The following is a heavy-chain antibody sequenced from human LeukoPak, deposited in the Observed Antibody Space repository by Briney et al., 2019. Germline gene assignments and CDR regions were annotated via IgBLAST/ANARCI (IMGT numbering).Heavy chain of an antibody. CDR2: IYSGGAT. J-gene: IGHJ4*02. CDR1: GITVSTNY. V-gene: IGHV3-66*02. CDR3: ADDFWSGALDY. Sequence: PGGSLRLSCAASGITVSTNYMSWVRQAPGKGLEWVSIIYSGGATFYADSVKGRFAISRDNSKNTLYLQMNSLRAEDTAVYYCADDFWSGALDYWGQGTLVTVSS. D-gene: IGHD3-3*01.